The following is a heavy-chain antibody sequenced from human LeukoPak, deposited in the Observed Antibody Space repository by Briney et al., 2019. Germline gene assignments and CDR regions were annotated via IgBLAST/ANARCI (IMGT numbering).Heavy chain of an antibody. Sequence: GGSLRLSCAASGFTFSNYAVSWVRQAPGKGLECISRISGSGGNTYYADSVKGRFTISRDNSANTLYLQMNSLRAEDTALYYCAKHSGSYFIYYVDSWGQGTLVTVSS. V-gene: IGHV3-23*01. CDR1: GFTFSNYA. D-gene: IGHD1-26*01. J-gene: IGHJ4*02. CDR2: ISGSGGNT. CDR3: AKHSGSYFIYYVDS.